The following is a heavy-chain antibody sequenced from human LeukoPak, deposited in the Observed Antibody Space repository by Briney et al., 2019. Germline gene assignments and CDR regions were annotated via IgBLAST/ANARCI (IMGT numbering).Heavy chain of an antibody. Sequence: SETLSLTCTVSGGSISSGSYYWSWIRQPAGKGLEWIGRIYTSGSTNYNPSLKSRVTISVDTSKNQFSLKLSSVTAADTAVYYCARNYYYDSSGFDYWGQGTLVTVSS. CDR3: ARNYYYDSSGFDY. D-gene: IGHD3-22*01. J-gene: IGHJ4*02. CDR1: GGSISSGSYY. CDR2: IYTSGST. V-gene: IGHV4-61*02.